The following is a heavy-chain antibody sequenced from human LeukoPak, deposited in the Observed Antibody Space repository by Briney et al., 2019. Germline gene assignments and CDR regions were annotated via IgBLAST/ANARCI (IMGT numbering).Heavy chain of an antibody. V-gene: IGHV3-21*01. J-gene: IGHJ5*02. Sequence: GGSLRLSCAASGFSFSSHAMNWVRLAPGKGLEWVSFISSDGRDIFYSDSVRGRFTISRDNAKNSLSLQMTSLRVEDTAIYYCAKDAGPYYDSPRYYYPWGQGTLVTVSS. CDR1: GFSFSSHA. CDR2: ISSDGRDI. CDR3: AKDAGPYYDSPRYYYP. D-gene: IGHD3-22*01.